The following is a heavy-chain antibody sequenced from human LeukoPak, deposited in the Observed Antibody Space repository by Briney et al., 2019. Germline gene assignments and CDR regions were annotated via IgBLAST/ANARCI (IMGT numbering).Heavy chain of an antibody. CDR1: GGSISSSSYY. CDR2: IYYSGST. J-gene: IGHJ6*01. Sequence: SETLSLTCTVSGGSISSSSYYWGWIRQPPGKGLEWIGSIYYSGSTYYNPSLKSRVTISVDRSKNQFSLKLSSVTAADTAVYYCARGAVEKPPFFASYYYYYYGMDVWGQGTTVTVSS. CDR3: ARGAVEKPPFFASYYYYYYGMDV. D-gene: IGHD3-3*01. V-gene: IGHV4-39*07.